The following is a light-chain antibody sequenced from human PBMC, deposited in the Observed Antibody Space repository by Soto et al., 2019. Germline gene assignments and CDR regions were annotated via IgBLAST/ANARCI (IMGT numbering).Light chain of an antibody. CDR1: QSLLHSNGYNY. CDR3: VQALQSSLSS. J-gene: IGKJ3*01. V-gene: IGKV2-28*01. CDR2: LGS. Sequence: DIVMTQSPLSLPVTPGEPASISCRSSQSLLHSNGYNYLDWYLQKPGQSPQLLIYLGSNRASGGPDRFSGSGSRTDFTLKISGVDAEDVGVYYCVQALQSSLSSVGPGTKVDIK.